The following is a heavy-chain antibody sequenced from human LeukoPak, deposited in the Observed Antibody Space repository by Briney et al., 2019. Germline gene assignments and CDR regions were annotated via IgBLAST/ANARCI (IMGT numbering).Heavy chain of an antibody. CDR2: IYYSGST. V-gene: IGHV4-31*03. J-gene: IGHJ4*02. D-gene: IGHD6-6*01. CDR1: GGSFSSGGYY. CDR3: ARDLGQLEYFDY. Sequence: ASETRSLTCTVSGGSFSSGGYYWSWIRQHPGKGLEWIGYIYYSGSTYYNPSLKSRVTISVDTSKNQFSLKLSSVTAADTAVYYCARDLGQLEYFDYWGQGTLVTVSS.